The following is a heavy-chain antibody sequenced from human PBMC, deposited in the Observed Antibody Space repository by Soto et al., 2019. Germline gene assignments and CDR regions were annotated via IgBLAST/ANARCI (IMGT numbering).Heavy chain of an antibody. Sequence: HLVQSGPEVKKPGASITVSCKTSGDTFTNFGLSWVRQPPGQGLEWMGWIATYNSNRNYAQKFQGRLTLTTDTSTSTAYMELKNLGYDDTAVYYCARVVRGVVNWFDPWGQGTLVTVSS. CDR1: GDTFTNFG. CDR2: IATYNSNR. V-gene: IGHV1-18*01. D-gene: IGHD3-10*01. J-gene: IGHJ5*02. CDR3: ARVVRGVVNWFDP.